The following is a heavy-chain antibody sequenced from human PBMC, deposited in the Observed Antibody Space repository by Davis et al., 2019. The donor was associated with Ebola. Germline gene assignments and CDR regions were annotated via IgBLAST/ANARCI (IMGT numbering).Heavy chain of an antibody. CDR2: IRSKANSYAT. J-gene: IGHJ4*02. CDR3: TRRTGDRGWDY. D-gene: IGHD7-27*01. V-gene: IGHV3-73*01. CDR1: ALTFTPAA. Sequence: PGGSLRLSCAVSALTFTPAAIHWVCQASGTGLEWVRRIRSKANSYATAYAASVKGRFTISRDDSKNTAYLQMNSLKTEDTAVYYCTRRTGDRGWDYWGQGTLVTVSS.